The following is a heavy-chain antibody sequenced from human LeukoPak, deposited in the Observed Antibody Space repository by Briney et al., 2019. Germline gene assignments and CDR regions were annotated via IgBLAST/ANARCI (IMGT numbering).Heavy chain of an antibody. D-gene: IGHD4-17*01. V-gene: IGHV3-23*01. CDR3: ARGHTAVTRHFDF. CDR1: GFTFSSYA. CDR2: ISASGYNT. Sequence: PGGSLRLSCAASGFTFSSYAMSWVRQAPGKGLEWVSAISASGYNTDYADSLKGRFTISRDDAKNLLYLDMNSLRAEDTAVYYCARGHTAVTRHFDFWGQGTLVTVSS. J-gene: IGHJ4*02.